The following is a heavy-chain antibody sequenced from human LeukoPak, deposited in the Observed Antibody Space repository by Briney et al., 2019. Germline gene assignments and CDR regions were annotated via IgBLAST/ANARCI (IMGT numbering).Heavy chain of an antibody. V-gene: IGHV1-8*01. Sequence: ASVEVSCKSSGYSFSSYDINWVRQATGQGLEWMGWMNPNSGNTGYAQEFQGRVSMTRNTSINTAYMELSSLRSEDTALYFCTRAGERPIRYFDCWGQGTLVTVSS. D-gene: IGHD3-9*01. CDR3: TRAGERPIRYFDC. CDR1: GYSFSSYD. CDR2: MNPNSGNT. J-gene: IGHJ4*02.